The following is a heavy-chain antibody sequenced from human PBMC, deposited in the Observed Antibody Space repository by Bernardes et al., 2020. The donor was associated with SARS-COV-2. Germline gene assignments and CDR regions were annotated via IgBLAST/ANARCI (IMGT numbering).Heavy chain of an antibody. Sequence: ASVKVSCKASGYTFTGYYMHWVRQAPGQGLEWMGWINPNSGGTNYAQKFQGRVTMTRDTSISTAYMGLSRLRSDDTAVYYCARDGFPYYYDSSGYYSGAWFDPWGQGTLVTVSS. CDR3: ARDGFPYYYDSSGYYSGAWFDP. V-gene: IGHV1-2*02. CDR1: GYTFTGYY. CDR2: INPNSGGT. D-gene: IGHD3-22*01. J-gene: IGHJ5*02.